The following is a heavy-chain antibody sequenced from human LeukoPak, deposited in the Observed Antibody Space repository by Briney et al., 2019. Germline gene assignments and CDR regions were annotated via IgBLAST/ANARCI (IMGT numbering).Heavy chain of an antibody. CDR1: GGTFSSYA. CDR2: IIPIFGTA. Sequence: ASVKVSCKASGGTFSSYAISWVRQAPGQGLEWMGGIIPIFGTANYAQKFQGRVTITTDESTSTAYMELSSLRSEDTAVYYCAREDRGAFDIWGQGTMVTVSS. J-gene: IGHJ3*02. V-gene: IGHV1-69*05. D-gene: IGHD3-10*01. CDR3: AREDRGAFDI.